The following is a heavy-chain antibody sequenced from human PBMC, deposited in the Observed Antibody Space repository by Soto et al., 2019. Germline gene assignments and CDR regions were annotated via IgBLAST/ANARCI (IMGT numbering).Heavy chain of an antibody. D-gene: IGHD3-22*01. V-gene: IGHV1-18*01. Sequence: QVQLVQSGAEVKKPGASMKVSCKASGYTFISYGISWVRQAPGQGLEWMGWISAYNGNTNYAQKLQGRVTMTTDKSTSTAYMELRSLRSDDTAVYYCARAVAHYDGGGIDAFDIWGQGTMVTVSS. CDR2: ISAYNGNT. CDR3: ARAVAHYDGGGIDAFDI. J-gene: IGHJ3*02. CDR1: GYTFISYG.